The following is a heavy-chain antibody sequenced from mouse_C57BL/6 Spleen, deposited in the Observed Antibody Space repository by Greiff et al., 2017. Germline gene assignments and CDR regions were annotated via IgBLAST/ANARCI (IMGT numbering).Heavy chain of an antibody. CDR2: ISSGGDYI. D-gene: IGHD2-4*01. V-gene: IGHV5-9-1*02. CDR1: GFTFSSYA. J-gene: IGHJ4*01. Sequence: EVQVVESGEGLVKPGGSLKLSCAASGFTFSSYAMSWVRQTPEKRLEWVAYISSGGDYIYYADTVKGRFTISRDNARNTLYLQMSSLKSEDTAMYYCTREDYDGDYYAMDYWGQGTSVTVSS. CDR3: TREDYDGDYYAMDY.